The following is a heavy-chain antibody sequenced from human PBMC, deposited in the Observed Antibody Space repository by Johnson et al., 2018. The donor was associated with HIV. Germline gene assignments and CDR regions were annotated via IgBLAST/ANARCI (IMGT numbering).Heavy chain of an antibody. Sequence: VQLVESGGGVVQPGRSLRLSCAASGFTFSSYEMNWVRQAPGKGLEWVSYISSFGLTMSYADSVKGRFTISRDNAKNSLYLQMNSLRAEDTAVYYCARTDSAPAHDAFDIWGQGTMVTVSS. J-gene: IGHJ3*02. CDR1: GFTFSSYE. CDR3: ARTDSAPAHDAFDI. V-gene: IGHV3-48*03. CDR2: ISSFGLTM. D-gene: IGHD4-11*01.